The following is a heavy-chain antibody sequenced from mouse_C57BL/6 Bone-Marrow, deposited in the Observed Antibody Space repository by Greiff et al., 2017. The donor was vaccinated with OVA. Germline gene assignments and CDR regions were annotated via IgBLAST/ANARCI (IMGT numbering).Heavy chain of an antibody. J-gene: IGHJ2*01. D-gene: IGHD1-1*02. V-gene: IGHV5-4*01. CDR2: ISDGGSYT. Sequence: EVKLQESGGGLVKPGGSLKLSCAASGFTFSSYAMSWVRQTPEKRLEWVATISDGGSYTYYPDNVKGRFTISRDNAKNHLYLQMSHLKSEDTAMYYCARDGSPLFDYWGQGTTLTVSS. CDR3: ARDGSPLFDY. CDR1: GFTFSSYA.